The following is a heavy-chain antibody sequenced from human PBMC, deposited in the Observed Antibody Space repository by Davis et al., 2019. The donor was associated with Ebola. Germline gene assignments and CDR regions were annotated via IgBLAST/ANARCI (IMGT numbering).Heavy chain of an antibody. CDR3: AKRMVGTTQPFDY. Sequence: GESLKISCAASGFTFSSYAMSWVRQAPGEGLEWVSGISGSGGSTYYADSVKGRFTISRDNSKNTLYLQMNSLRAADTAVYYCAKRMVGTTQPFDYWGQGTLVTVSS. V-gene: IGHV3-23*01. D-gene: IGHD4/OR15-4a*01. J-gene: IGHJ4*02. CDR2: ISGSGGST. CDR1: GFTFSSYA.